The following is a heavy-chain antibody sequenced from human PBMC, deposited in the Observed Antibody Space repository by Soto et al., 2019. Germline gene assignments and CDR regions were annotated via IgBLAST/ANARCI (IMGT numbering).Heavy chain of an antibody. D-gene: IGHD3-3*01. Sequence: LRLSCAASGFTFTSFAVSWVRQAPGKGLEWVSAISGSGGATYYADSVKGRFTVSRDNSRNTVYLQVDSLRVEDTAVYHCALGEWLSTSYFNFWGKGTLVTVSS. CDR3: ALGEWLSTSYFNF. J-gene: IGHJ4*02. CDR2: ISGSGGAT. V-gene: IGHV3-23*01. CDR1: GFTFTSFA.